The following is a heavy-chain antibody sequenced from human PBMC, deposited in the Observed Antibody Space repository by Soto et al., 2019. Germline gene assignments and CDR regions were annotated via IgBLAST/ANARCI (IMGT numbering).Heavy chain of an antibody. CDR1: GYTFTRYV. CDR2: IDAGNGNT. D-gene: IGHD6-19*01. CDR3: ARDNSGWSDY. Sequence: KVSCKASGYTFTRYVMHWVRQAPGQRLEWMGWIDAGNGNTVYLQKFQGRVTITRDASASTVYMELSSLRSEDTAVYYCARDNSGWSDYWGQGTLVTVSS. V-gene: IGHV1-3*01. J-gene: IGHJ4*02.